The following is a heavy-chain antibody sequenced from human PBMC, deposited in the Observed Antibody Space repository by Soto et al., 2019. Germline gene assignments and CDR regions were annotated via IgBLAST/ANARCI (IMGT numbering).Heavy chain of an antibody. CDR1: GFTFSTSG. CDR2: ISHDGSVT. CDR3: AKDWGSSGWYNWFDP. D-gene: IGHD6-13*01. J-gene: IGHJ5*02. V-gene: IGHV3-30*18. Sequence: QVQMVESGGGVVQPGTSLRLSCATSGFTFSTSGMHWVRQAPGKGLEWVAMISHDGSVTYYTDSVQGRFTISRDTPKNTLYLQMNSLRDEDTAINYCAKDWGSSGWYNWFDPWGQGTRVTVS.